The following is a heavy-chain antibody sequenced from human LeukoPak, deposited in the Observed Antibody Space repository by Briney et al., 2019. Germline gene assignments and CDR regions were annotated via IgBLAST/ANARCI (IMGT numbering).Heavy chain of an antibody. Sequence: GGSLRLSCVGSGLTSSSYAMSWVRQAPGKGLEWVSGINDSGGITYHADSVKGRFTVSRDNSKNTLYLQMNSLRAEDTAVYFCANTPPRDQSSGWRYYFDYWGQGTLVTVSS. J-gene: IGHJ4*02. CDR2: INDSGGIT. CDR1: GLTSSSYA. D-gene: IGHD6-19*01. V-gene: IGHV3-23*01. CDR3: ANTPPRDQSSGWRYYFDY.